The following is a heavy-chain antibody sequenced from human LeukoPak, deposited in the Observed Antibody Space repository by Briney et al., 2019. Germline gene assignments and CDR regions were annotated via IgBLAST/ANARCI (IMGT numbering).Heavy chain of an antibody. D-gene: IGHD2-15*01. CDR2: ISSSSSYI. J-gene: IGHJ3*02. Sequence: GSLRLSCAASGFTFSSYSMNWVRQAPGKGLEWVSSISSSSSYIYYADSVKGRFTISRDNAKNSLYLQMNSLRAEDTAVYYCARGAGGSLLDAFDIWGQGTMVTVSS. V-gene: IGHV3-21*01. CDR3: ARGAGGSLLDAFDI. CDR1: GFTFSSYS.